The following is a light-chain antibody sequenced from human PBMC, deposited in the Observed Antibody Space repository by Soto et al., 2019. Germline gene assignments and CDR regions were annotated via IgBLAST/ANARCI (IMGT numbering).Light chain of an antibody. CDR1: SSNIGAGYD. J-gene: IGLJ2*01. V-gene: IGLV1-40*01. CDR3: QSYDSSLSGSVV. Sequence: QSVLTQPPSVSGTPGQRVTISRTGSSSNIGAGYDVHWYQQLPGTAPKLLIYGKSNRPSGVPDRFSGSKSGTAASLAITGLRAEDEADDYCQSYDSSLSGSVVFGGGTQLTVL. CDR2: GKS.